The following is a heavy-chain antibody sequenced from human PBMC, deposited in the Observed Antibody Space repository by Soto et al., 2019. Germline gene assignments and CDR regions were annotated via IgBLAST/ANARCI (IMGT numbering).Heavy chain of an antibody. D-gene: IGHD6-19*01. J-gene: IGHJ6*02. CDR2: ICYSGST. Sequence: SETLSLTCTVSGDSITSSSFCWGWIRQPPGKGLEWIGTICYSGSTYYNPSLQSRVTMSVDTSKNQFSLKLSSVTAADTGVYYCARLDGNSADYYYGMDVWGRGTTVTVSS. CDR1: GDSITSSSFC. CDR3: ARLDGNSADYYYGMDV. V-gene: IGHV4-39*01.